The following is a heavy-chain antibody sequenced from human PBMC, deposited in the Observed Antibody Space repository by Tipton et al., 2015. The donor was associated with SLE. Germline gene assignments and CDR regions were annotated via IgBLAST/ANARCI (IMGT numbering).Heavy chain of an antibody. V-gene: IGHV3-7*01. J-gene: IGHJ3*02. CDR2: IKQDGSEK. CDR1: GFTFSSYW. D-gene: IGHD6-6*01. CDR3: ARSLEYSSSSGWGAFDI. Sequence: SLRLSCAASGFTFSSYWMSWVRQAPGKGLEWVANIKQDGSEKYYVASVKGRFTISRDNAKNSLYLQMNSLRAEDTAVYYCARSLEYSSSSGWGAFDIWGQGTMVTVSS.